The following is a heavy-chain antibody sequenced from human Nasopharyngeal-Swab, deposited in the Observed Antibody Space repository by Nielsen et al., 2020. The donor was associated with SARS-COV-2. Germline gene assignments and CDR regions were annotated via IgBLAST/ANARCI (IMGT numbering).Heavy chain of an antibody. V-gene: IGHV3-30-3*01. CDR3: ARADWNDPTTFDY. D-gene: IGHD1-1*01. J-gene: IGHJ4*02. CDR1: GFTFSNYE. Sequence: GGSLRLSCAASGFTFSNYEMNWVRQAPGKGLEWVAVISYDGSNKYYADSVKGRFTISRDNSKNTLYLQMNSLRAEDTAVYYCARADWNDPTTFDYWGQGTLVTVSS. CDR2: ISYDGSNK.